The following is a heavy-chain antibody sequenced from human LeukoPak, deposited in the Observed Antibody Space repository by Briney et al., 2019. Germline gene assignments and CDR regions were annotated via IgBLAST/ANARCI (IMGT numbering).Heavy chain of an antibody. CDR3: ARGDYYDSSGLDY. V-gene: IGHV3-48*01. CDR1: GFTFSSYS. D-gene: IGHD3-22*01. CDR2: ISSSSSTI. J-gene: IGHJ4*02. Sequence: GGSLRLSCAASGFTFSSYSMNWVRQAPGKGLEWVSYISSSSSTIYYADSVKGRFTISRDNAKDSLYLQMNSLRAEDTAVYYCARGDYYDSSGLDYWGQGTLVTVSS.